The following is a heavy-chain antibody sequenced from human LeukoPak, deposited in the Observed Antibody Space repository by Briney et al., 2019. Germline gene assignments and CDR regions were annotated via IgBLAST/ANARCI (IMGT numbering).Heavy chain of an antibody. CDR1: GYTFTTYA. Sequence: AASVKVSCKASGYTFTTYAITWVRQAPGQGLEWMGWISTYNGNTNYAQKLQGRVTMTTDTSTSTAYVELRSLRSDDTAVYHCASFSPTTVTFDYWGQGTLVTVSS. D-gene: IGHD1-1*01. V-gene: IGHV1-18*01. CDR3: ASFSPTTVTFDY. CDR2: ISTYNGNT. J-gene: IGHJ4*02.